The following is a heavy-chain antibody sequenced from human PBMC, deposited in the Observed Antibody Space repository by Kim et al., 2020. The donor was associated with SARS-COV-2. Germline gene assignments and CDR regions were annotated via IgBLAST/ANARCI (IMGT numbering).Heavy chain of an antibody. V-gene: IGHV3-48*03. CDR3: ARDPYSSSYNYYGMDV. Sequence: GGSLRLSCAASGFTFSSYEMNWVRQAPGKGLEWVSYISSSGNTIYYANSVQGRFTISRDNAKNSQYLQMNSLRAEDTAVYYCARDPYSSSYNYYGMDVWGQGTTVTVFS. J-gene: IGHJ6*01. CDR2: ISSSGNTI. CDR1: GFTFSSYE. D-gene: IGHD6-13*01.